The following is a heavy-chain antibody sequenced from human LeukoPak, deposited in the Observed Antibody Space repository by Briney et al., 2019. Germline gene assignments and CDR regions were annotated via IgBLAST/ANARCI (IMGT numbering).Heavy chain of an antibody. V-gene: IGHV1-18*01. D-gene: IGHD3-10*01. J-gene: IGHJ4*02. CDR3: VRAGPLYGSGSYYTFDY. CDR1: GYTIITSG. Sequence: ASVKVSCKASGYTIITSGITWVRQAPGHGLKWMGWISPFNGKTRFAEEFQDRLTMTTDTPTRTAYMDFRSLRSHDTAVYYCVRAGPLYGSGSYYTFDYWGQGTLVTVSS. CDR2: ISPFNGKT.